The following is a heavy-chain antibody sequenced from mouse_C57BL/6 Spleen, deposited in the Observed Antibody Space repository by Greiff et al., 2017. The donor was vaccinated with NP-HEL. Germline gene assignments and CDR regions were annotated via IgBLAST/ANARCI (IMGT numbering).Heavy chain of an antibody. D-gene: IGHD2-5*01. J-gene: IGHJ3*01. CDR1: GFNIKDDY. CDR2: IDPENGDT. Sequence: EVKLEESGAELVRPGASVKLSCTASGFNIKDDYMHWVKQRPEQGLEWIGWIDPENGDTEYASKFQGKATITADTSSNTAYLQLSSLTSEDTAVYYCTHSNPGSYWGQGTLVTVSA. CDR3: THSNPGSY. V-gene: IGHV14-4*01.